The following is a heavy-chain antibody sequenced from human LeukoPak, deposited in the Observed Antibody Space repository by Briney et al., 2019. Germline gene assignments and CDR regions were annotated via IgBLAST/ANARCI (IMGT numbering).Heavy chain of an antibody. Sequence: ASLKVSCKASGYTFTNYGVSWVRQAPGQGLEWMGWITVDNVNTHYAQNFQSRVTMTTDKSTSTVYMELRSLRSGDTAVYYCARGAGYDYVWKSYRYYDFWGQGTLVNVSS. CDR1: GYTFTNYG. V-gene: IGHV1-18*01. CDR2: ITVDNVNT. D-gene: IGHD3-16*02. CDR3: ARGAGYDYVWKSYRYYDF. J-gene: IGHJ4*02.